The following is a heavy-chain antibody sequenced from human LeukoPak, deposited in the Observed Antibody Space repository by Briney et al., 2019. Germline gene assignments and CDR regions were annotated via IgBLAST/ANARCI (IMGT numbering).Heavy chain of an antibody. V-gene: IGHV1-69*05. CDR2: IIPIFGTA. CDR1: GGTFSSYA. D-gene: IGHD4-11*01. Sequence: SVKVSCKASGGTFSSYAISWVRQDPGQGLEWMGGIIPIFGTANYAQKFQGRVTITTDESTSTAYMELSSLRSEDTAVYYCARGPAHDYSNFYYYYMDVWGKGTTVTVSS. CDR3: ARGPAHDYSNFYYYYMDV. J-gene: IGHJ6*03.